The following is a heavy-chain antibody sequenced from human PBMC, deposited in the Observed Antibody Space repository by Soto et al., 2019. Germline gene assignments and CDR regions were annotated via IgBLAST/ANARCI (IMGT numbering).Heavy chain of an antibody. CDR1: GFTFSSYG. J-gene: IGHJ4*02. CDR3: AKEALGVGATSNPDY. Sequence: GGSLRLSWAASGFTFSSYGMHWVRQAPGKGPEWVAVISYDGSNKYYADSVKGRFTISRDNSKNTLYLQMNSLRAEDTAVYYCAKEALGVGATSNPDYWGQGTLVTVSS. CDR2: ISYDGSNK. V-gene: IGHV3-30*18. D-gene: IGHD1-26*01.